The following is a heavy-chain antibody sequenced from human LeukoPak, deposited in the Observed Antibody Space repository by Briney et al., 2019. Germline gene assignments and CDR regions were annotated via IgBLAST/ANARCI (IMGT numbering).Heavy chain of an antibody. CDR1: GFTFSSYS. D-gene: IGHD3-3*01. J-gene: IGHJ3*02. V-gene: IGHV3-21*01. Sequence: PGGSLRLSCAASGFTFSSYSMNWVRQAPGKGLEWVSSISSSSSYIYYADSVKGRFTISRDNAKNSLYLQMNSLRAEDTAVYYCARDMGEELYYDFWSGYRPKDAFDIWGQGTMVTVSS. CDR2: ISSSSSYI. CDR3: ARDMGEELYYDFWSGYRPKDAFDI.